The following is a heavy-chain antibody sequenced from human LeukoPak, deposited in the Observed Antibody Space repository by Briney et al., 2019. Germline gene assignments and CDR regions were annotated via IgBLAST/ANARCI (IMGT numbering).Heavy chain of an antibody. V-gene: IGHV4-59*01. D-gene: IGHD2-21*01. CDR1: GVSISSYY. CDR3: ARSDPHAFDI. Sequence: SETLSLTCTGSGVSISSYYWSWLRQPPGKGLEWTGYIYYSGSTNYNPSRKHRVTISVDTSKSQVSLKLSSVTAADAPVYSCARSDPHAFDIWGQGTMVTVSS. J-gene: IGHJ3*02. CDR2: IYYSGST.